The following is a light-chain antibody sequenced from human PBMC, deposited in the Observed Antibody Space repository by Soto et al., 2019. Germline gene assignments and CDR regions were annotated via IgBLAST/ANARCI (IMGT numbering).Light chain of an antibody. CDR1: SSDVGRYNY. J-gene: IGLJ1*01. CDR3: TSYTSSSTRV. CDR2: DVT. V-gene: IGLV2-14*03. Sequence: QSALTQPASVSGSPGQSITISCTGTSSDVGRYNYVSWYQQHPGKAPKLMIYDVTYRPSGVSNRFSGSKSGNTASLTISGLQAEDEADYYCTSYTSSSTRVFGTGTKLTVL.